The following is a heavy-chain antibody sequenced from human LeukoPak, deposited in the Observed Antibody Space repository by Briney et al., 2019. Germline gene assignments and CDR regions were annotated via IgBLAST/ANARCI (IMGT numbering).Heavy chain of an antibody. D-gene: IGHD3-10*01. CDR1: GFTFSSYS. V-gene: IGHV3-21*01. Sequence: GGSLRLSCAASGFTFSSYSTNWVRQAPGKGLEWVSTISSSSSYIYYADSVKGRFTISRDNAKNSLYLQMNSLRAEVTAVYYCASDPPDFYGSGTAFDIWGQGTMVTVSS. J-gene: IGHJ3*02. CDR3: ASDPPDFYGSGTAFDI. CDR2: ISSSSSYI.